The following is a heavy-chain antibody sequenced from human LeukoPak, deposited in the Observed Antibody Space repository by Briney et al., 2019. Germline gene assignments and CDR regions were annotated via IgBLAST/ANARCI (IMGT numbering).Heavy chain of an antibody. V-gene: IGHV3-53*01. CDR2: IYTSGTT. Sequence: SGGSLRLSCAASGFTVSSHYMSWVRQAPGKGLEWVSVIYTSGTTYYADSVRGRFTISRDHSKNTLFLQMNSLRGEDTAVYYCARDRDYYFDYWGQGTLVTVSS. D-gene: IGHD2-21*01. CDR1: GFTVSSHY. J-gene: IGHJ4*02. CDR3: ARDRDYYFDY.